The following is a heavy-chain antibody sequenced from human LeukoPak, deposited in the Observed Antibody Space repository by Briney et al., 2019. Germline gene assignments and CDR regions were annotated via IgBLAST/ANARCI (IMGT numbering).Heavy chain of an antibody. CDR1: GFTFSSYS. V-gene: IGHV3-48*01. J-gene: IGHJ4*02. D-gene: IGHD5-12*01. CDR2: ISSSSSTI. CDR3: AKGLRLRLLDLPCFDY. Sequence: GGSLRLSCAASGFTFSSYSMNWVRQAPGKGLEWVSYISSSSSTIYYADSVKGRFTISRDNAKNSLYLQMNSLRAEDTAVYYCAKGLRLRLLDLPCFDYWGQGTLVTVSS.